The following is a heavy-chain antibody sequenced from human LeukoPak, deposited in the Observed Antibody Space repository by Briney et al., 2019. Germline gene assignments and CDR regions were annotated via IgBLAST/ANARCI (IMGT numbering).Heavy chain of an antibody. Sequence: TSGTLSLTCTVSGGSISSSSYYWGWIRQPPGKGLEWIGSIYYSGSTYYNPSLKSRVTISVDTSKNQFSLKLSSVTAADTAVYYCARHYDILTGYYSDWFDPWGQGTLVTVSS. CDR2: IYYSGST. D-gene: IGHD3-9*01. CDR1: GGSISSSSYY. J-gene: IGHJ5*02. CDR3: ARHYDILTGYYSDWFDP. V-gene: IGHV4-39*01.